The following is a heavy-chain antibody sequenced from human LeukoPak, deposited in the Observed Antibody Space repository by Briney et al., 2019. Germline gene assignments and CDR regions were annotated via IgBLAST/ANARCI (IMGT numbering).Heavy chain of an antibody. CDR1: GGTFSSYA. J-gene: IGHJ5*02. V-gene: IGHV1-69*05. CDR2: IIPIFGTA. Sequence: ASVKVSCEASGGTFSSYAISWVRQAPGQGLEWMGGIIPIFGTANYAQKFQGRVTITTDESTSTAYMELSSLRSEDTAVYYCARGHCSSTSCYEGLDWFDPWGQGTLVTVSS. D-gene: IGHD2-2*01. CDR3: ARGHCSSTSCYEGLDWFDP.